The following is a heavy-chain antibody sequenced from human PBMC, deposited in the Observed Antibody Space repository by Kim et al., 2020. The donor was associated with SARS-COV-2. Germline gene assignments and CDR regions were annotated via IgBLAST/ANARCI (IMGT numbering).Heavy chain of an antibody. Sequence: SETLSLTCTVSGGSISSYYWSWIRQPPGKGLEWIGYIYYSGSTNYNPSLKSRGTISVATSKNQYYLNLSSVTATDTAVSYCACLNYDILTGDRYFDYWC. D-gene: IGHD3-9*01. CDR3: ACLNYDILTGDRYFDY. CDR1: GGSISSYY. CDR2: IYYSGST. J-gene: IGHJ4*03. V-gene: IGHV4-59*13.